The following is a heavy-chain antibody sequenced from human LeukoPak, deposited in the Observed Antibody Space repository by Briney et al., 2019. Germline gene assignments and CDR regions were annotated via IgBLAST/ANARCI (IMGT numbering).Heavy chain of an antibody. CDR2: ISGSGGST. V-gene: IGHV3-23*01. D-gene: IGHD5-18*01. CDR1: RFTFSSYA. J-gene: IGHJ4*02. CDR3: AKGRVGRYSYGLGDY. Sequence: GGSLRLSCAASRFTFSSYAMSWVRQAPGKGLEWVSGISGSGGSTDYADSVKGRFTISRDNSKNTLYLQMNSLRAEDTAVYYCAKGRVGRYSYGLGDYWGQGTLVTVSS.